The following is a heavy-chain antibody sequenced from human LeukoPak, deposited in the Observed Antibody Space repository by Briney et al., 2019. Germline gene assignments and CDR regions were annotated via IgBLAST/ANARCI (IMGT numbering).Heavy chain of an antibody. Sequence: GGSLRLSCAASGFTFSSYSMNWVRQAPGKGLEWVSYISSGSSTIYYADSVKGRFTISRDNAKNSLYLQMNSLRAEDTAVYYCARASTYGGVYYFDYWGQGTLVTVSS. CDR3: ARASTYGGVYYFDY. CDR1: GFTFSSYS. J-gene: IGHJ4*02. D-gene: IGHD4/OR15-4a*01. V-gene: IGHV3-48*04. CDR2: ISSGSSTI.